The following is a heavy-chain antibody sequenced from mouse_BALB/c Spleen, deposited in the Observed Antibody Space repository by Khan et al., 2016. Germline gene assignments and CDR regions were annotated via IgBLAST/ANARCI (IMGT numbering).Heavy chain of an antibody. D-gene: IGHD4-1*01. CDR1: GFTFSGFW. CDR2: INSDGSAI. CDR3: MRYGNYWYFDV. Sequence: EVQLVETGGGLVQPGGSRGLSCEGSGFTFSGFWMSWVRQTPGKTLEWIGDINSDGSAINYAPSIKDRFTIFRDNDKRTLYLQMSNVRSEETATYFCMRYGNYWYFDVWGAGTTVTVSS. V-gene: IGHV11-2*02. J-gene: IGHJ1*01.